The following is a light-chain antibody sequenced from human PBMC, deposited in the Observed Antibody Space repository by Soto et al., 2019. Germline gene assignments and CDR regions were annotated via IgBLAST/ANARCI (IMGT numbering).Light chain of an antibody. CDR1: QDISSH. V-gene: IGKV1-9*01. CDR2: AAS. J-gene: IGKJ4*01. CDR3: QHVKSYPLT. Sequence: DIQLTQSPSFLSASVGDRVTITCRASQDISSHLAWYQQKPGKAPKLLIYAASTLQSGVPSGFGGSGCGTEFTLAIDNQKPEVCATCNRQHVKSYPLTFGGETKLEIK.